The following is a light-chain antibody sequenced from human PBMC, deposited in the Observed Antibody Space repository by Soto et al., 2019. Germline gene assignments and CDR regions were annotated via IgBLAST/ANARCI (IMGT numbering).Light chain of an antibody. J-gene: IGKJ3*01. CDR3: QQCSNWPPPFT. V-gene: IGKV3-11*01. Sequence: EIVLTQSPATLSLSPGERATLSCRASQNVGSYLAWYQQKPGQPPRLLIYDASNRATGVPARFTGSGSETDFTLIISSLEPDDFAVYYCQQCSNWPPPFTFGPGTKVDIK. CDR2: DAS. CDR1: QNVGSY.